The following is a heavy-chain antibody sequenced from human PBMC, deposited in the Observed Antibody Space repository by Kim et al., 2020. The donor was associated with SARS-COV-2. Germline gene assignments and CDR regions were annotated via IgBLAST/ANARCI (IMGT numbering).Heavy chain of an antibody. D-gene: IGHD6-13*01. V-gene: IGHV1-2*04. Sequence: QKFQGWVTMTRDTSISTAYMELSRLRSDDTAVYYCAREQQLGRFQDAFDIWGQGTMVTVSS. CDR3: AREQQLGRFQDAFDI. J-gene: IGHJ3*02.